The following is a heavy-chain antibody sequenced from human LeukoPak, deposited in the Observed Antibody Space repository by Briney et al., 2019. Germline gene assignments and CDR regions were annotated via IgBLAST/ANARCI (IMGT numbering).Heavy chain of an antibody. CDR1: GYTFTGYY. V-gene: IGHV1-2*02. Sequence: ASVKVSCKASGYTFTGYYMHWVRQAPGQGLEWMGWINPNSGGTNYAQKFQGRVTMTRNTSISTAYMELSSLRSEDTAVYYCARGNREGIAARPGYYYYGMDVWGQGTTVTVSS. CDR3: ARGNREGIAARPGYYYYGMDV. J-gene: IGHJ6*02. CDR2: INPNSGGT. D-gene: IGHD6-6*01.